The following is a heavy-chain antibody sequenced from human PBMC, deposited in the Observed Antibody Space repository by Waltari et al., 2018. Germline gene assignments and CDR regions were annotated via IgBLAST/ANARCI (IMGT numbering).Heavy chain of an antibody. J-gene: IGHJ3*01. D-gene: IGHD1-1*01. CDR3: ATYLGASLGTAAFDV. CDR1: GGSISSNRHY. CDR2: MSYSGTT. Sequence: QLQLQESGPGLVKPSETLSLTCSVSGGSISSNRHYWVWIRQPPGQVLEWIGTMSYSGTTYSSPSLNSRVTISRDTSKNQLSLKLASMTAADTAVYFCATYLGASLGTAAFDVWGQGTMVTVSS. V-gene: IGHV4-39*01.